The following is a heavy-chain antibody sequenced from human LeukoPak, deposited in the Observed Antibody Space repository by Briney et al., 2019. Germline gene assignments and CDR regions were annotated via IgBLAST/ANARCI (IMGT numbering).Heavy chain of an antibody. V-gene: IGHV1-2*02. Sequence: ASVKVSCKASGYTFVGYYIHWVRQALGQGLEWMGWINPNNGATNYAQKFQGRVTMTRDTSITTAYMDLSNLRSDDTAVYFCARDSSGWPRPYYYMNVWGRGTTVTVSS. CDR3: ARDSSGWPRPYYYMNV. CDR2: INPNNGAT. J-gene: IGHJ6*03. CDR1: GYTFVGYY. D-gene: IGHD6-19*01.